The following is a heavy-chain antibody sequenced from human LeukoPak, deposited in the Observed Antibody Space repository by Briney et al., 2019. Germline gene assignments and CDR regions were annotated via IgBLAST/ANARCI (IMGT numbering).Heavy chain of an antibody. CDR2: IKQDGSEK. Sequence: GGSLRLSCAASGFTFRSYWMSWVRQAPGKGLEWVANIKQDGSEKYYVDSVKGRFTISRDNAKNSLYLQMNSLRAEDTAVYYCATPLDYYDRSDSHQGGDWGQGTLVTVSS. CDR1: GFTFRSYW. V-gene: IGHV3-7*03. D-gene: IGHD3-22*01. J-gene: IGHJ4*02. CDR3: ATPLDYYDRSDSHQGGD.